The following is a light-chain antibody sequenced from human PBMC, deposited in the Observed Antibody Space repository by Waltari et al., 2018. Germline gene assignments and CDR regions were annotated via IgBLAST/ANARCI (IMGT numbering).Light chain of an antibody. CDR3: QQYNTDYT. V-gene: IGKV1-5*03. CDR2: KAS. Sequence: DVQMTQSPSTLSASVGDTVSITCRASQSIMSLLAWYQQKAGKAPKVLISKASTLESGGPSRFSGSESGTEFTLTISNLQPDDFATYYCQQYNTDYTFGQGTILEIK. J-gene: IGKJ2*01. CDR1: QSIMSL.